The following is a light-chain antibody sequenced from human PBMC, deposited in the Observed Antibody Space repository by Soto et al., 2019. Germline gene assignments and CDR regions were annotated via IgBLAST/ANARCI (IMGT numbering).Light chain of an antibody. Sequence: QSALTRPASVSGSPGRSVIISCTGSSSDVGDFNYVSWYQRHPGRAPKLIIYDVTNRPSGVSYRFSASKSGRTASLTISGLQAEEEDAYSCSSYSSSTTHVLFGGGTKLTVL. CDR1: SSDVGDFNY. CDR2: DVT. V-gene: IGLV2-14*03. CDR3: SSYSSSTTHVL. J-gene: IGLJ2*01.